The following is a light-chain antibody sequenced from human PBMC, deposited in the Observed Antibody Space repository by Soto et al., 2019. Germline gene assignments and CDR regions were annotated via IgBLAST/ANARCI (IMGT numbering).Light chain of an antibody. Sequence: EIVLTQSPVTLSLPPGERATLSCRASQTVSSTYLAWYQQKPGQAPRLLIYDASRRATGIPDRFSGSGSGTDFTLTISRLEPEDFAVYYCQQYGSAPRTFGQGTKVDIK. J-gene: IGKJ1*01. CDR2: DAS. CDR3: QQYGSAPRT. CDR1: QTVSSTY. V-gene: IGKV3-20*01.